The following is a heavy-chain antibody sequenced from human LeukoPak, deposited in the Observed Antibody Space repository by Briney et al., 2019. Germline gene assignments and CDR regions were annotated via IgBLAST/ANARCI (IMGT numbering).Heavy chain of an antibody. Sequence: GASVKVSCKASGYTFTDYSLHWVRQAPGQGLEWMGWINPNSGGTNYAQKFLGRVTMTRDTSITTAYMELSRLRSDDTAVYFCARLKGLVDYWGRGTLVTVSS. J-gene: IGHJ4*02. CDR1: GYTFTDYS. V-gene: IGHV1-2*02. CDR2: INPNSGGT. CDR3: ARLKGLVDY. D-gene: IGHD1-26*01.